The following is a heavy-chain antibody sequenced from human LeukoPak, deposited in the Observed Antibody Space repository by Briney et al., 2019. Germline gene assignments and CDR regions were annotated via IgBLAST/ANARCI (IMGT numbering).Heavy chain of an antibody. V-gene: IGHV3-23*01. CDR2: ISGSGGST. J-gene: IGHJ4*02. CDR3: AILALYDSSGYYFGNVDY. CDR1: GFTFSIYS. D-gene: IGHD3-22*01. Sequence: GGSLRLSCAASGFTFSIYSMNWVRQAPGKGLEWVSAISGSGGSTYYADSVKGRFTISRDNSKNTLYLQMNSLRAEDTAVYYCAILALYDSSGYYFGNVDYWGQGTLVTVSS.